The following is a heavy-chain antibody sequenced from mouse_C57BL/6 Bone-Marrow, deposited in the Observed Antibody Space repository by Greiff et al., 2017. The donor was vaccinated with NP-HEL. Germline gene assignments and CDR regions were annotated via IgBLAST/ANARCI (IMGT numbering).Heavy chain of an antibody. D-gene: IGHD1-1*01. Sequence: VQLQQSGAELVRPGTSVKVSCKASGYAFTNYLIEWVKQRPGQGLEWIGVINPGSGGTKYNEKFKGKATLTADKSSSTAYMQLSSLTSEDSAVYFCARSRGGYYGSSYGYFDVWGTGTTVTVSS. J-gene: IGHJ1*03. CDR3: ARSRGGYYGSSYGYFDV. CDR1: GYAFTNYL. V-gene: IGHV1-54*01. CDR2: INPGSGGT.